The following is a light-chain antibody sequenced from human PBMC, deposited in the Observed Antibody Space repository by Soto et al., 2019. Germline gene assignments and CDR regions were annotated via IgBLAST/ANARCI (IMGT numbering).Light chain of an antibody. Sequence: EIVLTQSQATLSLSPGERATLSCRASLSVSSYLAWYQQKPGQAPRLLIYDASNRATCIPSRFSGSRSGTDFTPTISSLEPEEFAVYYCQQRSNWPRTFGQGTKMEIK. CDR2: DAS. CDR3: QQRSNWPRT. J-gene: IGKJ2*01. CDR1: LSVSSY. V-gene: IGKV3-11*01.